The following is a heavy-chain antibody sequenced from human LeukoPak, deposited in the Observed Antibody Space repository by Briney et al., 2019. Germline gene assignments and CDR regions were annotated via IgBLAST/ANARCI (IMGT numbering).Heavy chain of an antibody. CDR1: GFTFSSYA. D-gene: IGHD4-11*01. J-gene: IGHJ4*02. Sequence: GGSLRLSCSASGFTFSSYAMHWVRQTPGKGLEYISAISGNGGSTYYADSVKGRFTISRDNYKSTLYLQMSSLRPEDTAVYHCVKGGEAVMYYFDFWGQGTLVTVSS. V-gene: IGHV3-64D*06. CDR3: VKGGEAVMYYFDF. CDR2: ISGNGGST.